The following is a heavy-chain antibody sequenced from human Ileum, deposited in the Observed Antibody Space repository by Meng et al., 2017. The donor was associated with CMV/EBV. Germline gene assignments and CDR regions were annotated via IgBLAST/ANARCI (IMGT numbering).Heavy chain of an antibody. CDR2: IWSDGSNK. CDR1: GITFSTSG. J-gene: IGHJ4*02. Sequence: VQVGGGGGGVVQLCVSLGLSLGMSGITFSTSGMHWVRQAPGKGLEWVTFIWSDGSNKYYADSVKGRFTVSRDNSKDTLYLQMNNLRPEDTAMYYCARDRGKFYFDYWGQGTLVTVSS. D-gene: IGHD3-10*01. V-gene: IGHV3-30*02. CDR3: ARDRGKFYFDY.